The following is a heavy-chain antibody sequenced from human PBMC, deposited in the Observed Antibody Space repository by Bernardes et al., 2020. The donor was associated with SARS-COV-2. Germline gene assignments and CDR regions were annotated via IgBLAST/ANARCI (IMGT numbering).Heavy chain of an antibody. D-gene: IGHD3-9*01. CDR1: GFTFSSYG. V-gene: IGHV3-33*01. J-gene: IGHJ4*02. CDR2: IWYDGSNK. CDR3: ARGLGGRYFDWLFALDY. Sequence: GGSLRLSCAASGFTFSSYGMHWVRQAPGKGLEWVAVIWYDGSNKYYADSVKGRFTISRDNSKNTLYLQMNSLRAEDTAVYYCARGLGGRYFDWLFALDYWGQGTLVTVSS.